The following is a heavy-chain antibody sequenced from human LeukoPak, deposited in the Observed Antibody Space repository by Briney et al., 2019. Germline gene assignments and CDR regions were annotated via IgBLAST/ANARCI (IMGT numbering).Heavy chain of an antibody. Sequence: ASVKVSCKASGYTFTSYGISWVRQAPGQGLEWMGWISAYNGNTNYAQKLQGRVTMTTDTSTSTAYVELRSLRSDDTAVYYCASGGSGEAAAMLYYFDYWGQGTLVTVSS. J-gene: IGHJ4*02. CDR1: GYTFTSYG. CDR2: ISAYNGNT. D-gene: IGHD2-2*01. V-gene: IGHV1-18*04. CDR3: ASGGSGEAAAMLYYFDY.